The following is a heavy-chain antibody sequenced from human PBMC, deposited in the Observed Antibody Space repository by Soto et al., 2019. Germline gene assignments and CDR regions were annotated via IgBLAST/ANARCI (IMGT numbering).Heavy chain of an antibody. V-gene: IGHV3-23*01. D-gene: IGHD3-3*01. CDR3: AKDLLITIFGVISSGPFDY. CDR1: GFTFSSYA. CDR2: ISGSGGST. J-gene: IGHJ4*02. Sequence: GGSLKLSCSAPGFTFSSYAMSWVPPAPGEGLEWFSAISGSGGSTYYADSVKGRFTISRDNSKNTLYLQMNSLRAEDTAVYYCAKDLLITIFGVISSGPFDYWGQGTLVTVSS.